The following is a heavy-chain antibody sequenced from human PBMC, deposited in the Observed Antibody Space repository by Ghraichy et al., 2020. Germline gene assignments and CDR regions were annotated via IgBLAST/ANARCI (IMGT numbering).Heavy chain of an antibody. CDR3: ARVGKSSSWWVFDY. J-gene: IGHJ4*02. CDR1: GFTFSSYG. CDR2: IWYDGSNK. D-gene: IGHD6-13*01. V-gene: IGHV3-33*01. Sequence: GGSLRLSCAASGFTFSSYGMHWVRQAPGKGLEWVAVIWYDGSNKYYADSVKGRFTISRDNSKNTLYLQMNSLRAEDTAVYYCARVGKSSSWWVFDYWGQGTLVTVSS.